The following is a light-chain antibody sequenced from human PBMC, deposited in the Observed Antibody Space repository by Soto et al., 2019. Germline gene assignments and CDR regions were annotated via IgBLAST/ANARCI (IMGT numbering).Light chain of an antibody. CDR2: EVN. CDR3: SSYAGSSNV. J-gene: IGLJ1*01. CDR1: SSDVGGYNY. V-gene: IGLV2-8*01. Sequence: QTVLTHPPSASWSPGQSVAISCTGTSSDVGGYNYVSWYQQHPGKAPKLIIYEVNKRPSGVPDRFSGYKSGTTASLTVYGLQAEDEADYYCSSYAGSSNVFGTGTKVTV.